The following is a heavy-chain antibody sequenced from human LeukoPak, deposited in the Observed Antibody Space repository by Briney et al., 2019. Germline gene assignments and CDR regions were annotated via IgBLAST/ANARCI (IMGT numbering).Heavy chain of an antibody. V-gene: IGHV1-69*05. CDR3: ARRLGLGYGDYEIAFDI. Sequence: SVKVSCKASGGTFSSYAISWVRQAPGQGLEWMGRIIPIFGTANYAQKFQGRVTITTDESTSTAYMELSSLRSEDTAVYYCARRLGLGYGDYEIAFDIWGQGTMVTVSS. CDR2: IIPIFGTA. J-gene: IGHJ3*02. D-gene: IGHD4-17*01. CDR1: GGTFSSYA.